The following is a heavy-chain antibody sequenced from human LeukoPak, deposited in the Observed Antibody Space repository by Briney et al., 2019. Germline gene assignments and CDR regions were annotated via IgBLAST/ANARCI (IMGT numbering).Heavy chain of an antibody. CDR2: MSYDGSEK. Sequence: GRSLTLSCTASGLTLSRFAMHWVRQAPGKGLEWVGHMSYDGSEKHYVDSVRGRFTISRDTSKNTLYLEMTSLKTEDTAVYYCAREVDSGYYRTADYWGQGTMVTVS. J-gene: IGHJ4*02. D-gene: IGHD3-10*01. CDR3: AREVDSGYYRTADY. V-gene: IGHV3-30-3*01. CDR1: GLTLSRFA.